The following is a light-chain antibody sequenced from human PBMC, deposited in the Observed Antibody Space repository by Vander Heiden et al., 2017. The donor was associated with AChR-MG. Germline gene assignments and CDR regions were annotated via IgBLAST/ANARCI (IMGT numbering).Light chain of an antibody. CDR1: QSVSSD. J-gene: IGKJ1*01. Sequence: EIVMTQSPATLSVFPGERATLTCRASQSVSSDLAWYQQKPGQAPRLLIYGASTRATDVPVRFSGSGSGTEFTLTITSLQSEDFAVYYCQQYKNWPPWTFGQGTKVEIK. CDR3: QQYKNWPPWT. V-gene: IGKV3-15*01. CDR2: GAS.